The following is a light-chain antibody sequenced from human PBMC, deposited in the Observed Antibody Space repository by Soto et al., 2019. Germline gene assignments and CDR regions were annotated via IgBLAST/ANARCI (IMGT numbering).Light chain of an antibody. CDR2: KAS. CDR1: QSISTW. J-gene: IGKJ2*01. CDR3: QQYNNYPYT. Sequence: DIQMTQSPSTLSASVGDRVTITCRASQSISTWLAWYQQKPGKAPNLLIYKASSLESGVPSRFRGSGSGTDFTLTISSLQPDDFATYYFQQYNNYPYTFGHGTKLEI. V-gene: IGKV1-5*03.